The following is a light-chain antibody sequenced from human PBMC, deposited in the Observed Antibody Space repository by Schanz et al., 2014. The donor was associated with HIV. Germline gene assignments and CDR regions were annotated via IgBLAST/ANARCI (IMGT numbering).Light chain of an antibody. CDR3: QQYDVWPYT. CDR2: GAS. V-gene: IGKV3-15*01. J-gene: IGKJ2*01. CDR1: QSISSN. Sequence: EIVMTQSPATLSVSPGERATLSCRASQSISSNLAWYQHKPGQAPRLLVYGASSRATGIPARFSGSGSGSDFTLTIDSLQSEDFAVYYCQQYDVWPYTFGQGTKLEIK.